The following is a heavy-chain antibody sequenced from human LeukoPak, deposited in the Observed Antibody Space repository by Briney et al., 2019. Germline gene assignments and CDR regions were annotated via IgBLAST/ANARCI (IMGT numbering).Heavy chain of an antibody. CDR2: ISYDGSTK. CDR3: ARDIYQITMLRGADTYHYYVMDV. J-gene: IGHJ6*02. D-gene: IGHD3-10*01. V-gene: IGHV3-30-3*01. Sequence: PGGSLRLSCAASGFTFSSSAMHWVRQAPGKGLEWVALISYDGSTKYYIDSVKGRFTIPRDNSKNTLYLQMNSLRAEDTAVYYCARDIYQITMLRGADTYHYYVMDVWGQGTTVTVSS. CDR1: GFTFSSSA.